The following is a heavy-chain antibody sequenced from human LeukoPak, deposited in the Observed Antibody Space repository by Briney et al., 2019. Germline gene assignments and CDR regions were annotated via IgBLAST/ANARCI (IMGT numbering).Heavy chain of an antibody. CDR2: ISSSGTTI. J-gene: IGHJ4*02. CDR3: ARADDSSGLCFDY. D-gene: IGHD6-19*01. Sequence: GGSLRLSCAASGFTFSDYYMSWIRQAPGKGLEWVSYISSSGTTIYYADSVKGRFTISRDNAKKSLFLQMNSLRAEDTAVYYCARADDSSGLCFDYCGQGTVVTVSS. CDR1: GFTFSDYY. V-gene: IGHV3-11*04.